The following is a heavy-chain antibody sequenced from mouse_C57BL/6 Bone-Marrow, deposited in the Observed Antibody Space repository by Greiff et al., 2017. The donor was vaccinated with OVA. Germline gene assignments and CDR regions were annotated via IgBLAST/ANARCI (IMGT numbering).Heavy chain of an antibody. J-gene: IGHJ2*01. Sequence: EVLLVESGGDLVKPGGSLKLSCAASGFTFSSYGMPWVRQTPDKRLEWVATISSGGSYTYYPDTVKGRFTISRDNAKNTLYLQKSSLKSEDAAMYICASYGTTTVAEGFDYWGQGTTLTVSS. D-gene: IGHD1-1*01. V-gene: IGHV5-6*01. CDR1: GFTFSSYG. CDR3: ASYGTTTVAEGFDY. CDR2: ISSGGSYT.